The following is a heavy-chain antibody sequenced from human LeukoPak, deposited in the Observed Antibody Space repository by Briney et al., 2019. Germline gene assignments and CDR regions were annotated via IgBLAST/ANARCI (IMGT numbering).Heavy chain of an antibody. Sequence: PGGSLRLSCAASGFTFSSYSMNWVRQAPGKGREWVSSISSSSSYIYYSDSVKGRFTISRDNAKNSLYLQMNSLRAEDTAVCYCARDPIFGVVIKDYWGQGTLVTVSS. V-gene: IGHV3-21*01. CDR2: ISSSSSYI. D-gene: IGHD3-3*01. CDR3: ARDPIFGVVIKDY. CDR1: GFTFSSYS. J-gene: IGHJ4*02.